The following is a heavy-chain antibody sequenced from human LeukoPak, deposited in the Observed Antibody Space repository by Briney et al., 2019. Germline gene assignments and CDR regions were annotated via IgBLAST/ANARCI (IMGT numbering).Heavy chain of an antibody. CDR3: ASLDCSSTTCSDY. Sequence: GGSLRLSCAASGFMFSNYGMNWVRQAPGKGLEWVSYISSSSSTIYYADSVKGRFTISRDNAKNSLYLQMNSLRAEGTAVYYCASLDCSSTTCSDYWGQGTLVTVSS. V-gene: IGHV3-48*01. D-gene: IGHD2-2*01. CDR2: ISSSSSTI. J-gene: IGHJ4*02. CDR1: GFMFSNYG.